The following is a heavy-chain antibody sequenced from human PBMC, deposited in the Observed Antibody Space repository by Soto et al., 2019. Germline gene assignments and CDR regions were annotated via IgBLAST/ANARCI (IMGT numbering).Heavy chain of an antibody. D-gene: IGHD2-8*01. J-gene: IGHJ5*02. CDR1: GDSFTNYA. V-gene: IGHV1-69*01. CDR2: IILALGTP. CDR3: GRYCTNTKCRGGYYLDL. Sequence: QVLLVQSRAEMKQPGSSVSVSCKASGDSFTNYAFTWVRQAPGQGPEWLGGIILALGTPHYSQRFQGRLTITADESSSTVYMELGSLRLDDTAVYYCGRYCTNTKCRGGYYLDLWGQGTLLTVSS.